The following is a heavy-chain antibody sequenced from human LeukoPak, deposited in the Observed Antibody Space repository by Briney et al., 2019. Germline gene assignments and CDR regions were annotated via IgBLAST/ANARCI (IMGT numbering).Heavy chain of an antibody. CDR3: ARRTRWTTVTTVYYYYYMDV. CDR2: INHSGST. V-gene: IGHV4-34*01. CDR1: GGSFSGYY. Sequence: SETLSLTCAVYGGSFSGYYWSWIRQPPGKGLEWIGEINHSGSTNYNPSLKSRVTISVDTSKNQFSLKLSSVTAADTAVYYCARRTRWTTVTTVYYYYYMDVWGKGTTVTVSS. D-gene: IGHD4-17*01. J-gene: IGHJ6*03.